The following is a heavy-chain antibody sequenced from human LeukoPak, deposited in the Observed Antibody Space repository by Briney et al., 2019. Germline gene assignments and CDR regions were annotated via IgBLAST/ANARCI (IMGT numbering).Heavy chain of an antibody. J-gene: IGHJ2*01. CDR2: IYYSGST. Sequence: SETLSLTCTVYGGSISSYSWSWTRQPPGKGLEWLGYIYYSGSTNYNPSLKSRVTISVDTSKNQFSLKLSSVTAADTAVYYCARGHYVSGSYRPWYFDLWGRGTLVTVSS. D-gene: IGHD3-16*02. CDR1: GGSISSYS. V-gene: IGHV4-59*01. CDR3: ARGHYVSGSYRPWYFDL.